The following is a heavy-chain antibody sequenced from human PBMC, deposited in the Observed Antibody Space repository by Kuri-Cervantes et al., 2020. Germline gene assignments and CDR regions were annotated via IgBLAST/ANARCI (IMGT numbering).Heavy chain of an antibody. J-gene: IGHJ6*02. CDR2: INPSGGST. CDR1: GYTFTSYY. CDR3: ARESLVFGYSYGEALIDYYYYGMDV. Sequence: ASVKVSCKASGYTFTSYYMHWVRQAPGQGLEWMGIINPSGGSTSYAQKFQGRVTMTTETSTSTAYMELRSLRSDDTAVYYCARESLVFGYSYGEALIDYYYYGMDVWGQGTTVTVSS. V-gene: IGHV1-46*01. D-gene: IGHD5-18*01.